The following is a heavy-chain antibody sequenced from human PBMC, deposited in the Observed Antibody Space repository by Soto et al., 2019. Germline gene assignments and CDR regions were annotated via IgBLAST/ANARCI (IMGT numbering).Heavy chain of an antibody. J-gene: IGHJ5*02. V-gene: IGHV1-8*01. Sequence: ASVKVXCKASGYTXTIYDINWVRQXTGQGLEWMGWMNPNSGNTGYAQKFQGRVTMTRNTSISTAYMELSSLRSEDTAVYYCARGPRITMVRGDRDIEFDPWGQGTLVTVSS. CDR3: ARGPRITMVRGDRDIEFDP. D-gene: IGHD3-10*01. CDR1: GYTXTIYD. CDR2: MNPNSGNT.